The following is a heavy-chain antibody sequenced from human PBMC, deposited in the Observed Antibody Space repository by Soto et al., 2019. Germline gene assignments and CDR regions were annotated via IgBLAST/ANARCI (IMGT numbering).Heavy chain of an antibody. D-gene: IGHD5-18*01. Sequence: GASVKVSCKASGYTFTSYAMHWVRQAPGQRLEWMGWINAGNGNTKYSQKFQGRVTITRDTSASTAYMELSSLRSEDTAVYYCARAPLGYSYPQAPIDYWGQGTLVTVSS. J-gene: IGHJ4*02. CDR3: ARAPLGYSYPQAPIDY. V-gene: IGHV1-3*01. CDR2: INAGNGNT. CDR1: GYTFTSYA.